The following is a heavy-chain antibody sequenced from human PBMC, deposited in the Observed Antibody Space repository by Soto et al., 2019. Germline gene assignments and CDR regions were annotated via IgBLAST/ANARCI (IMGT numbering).Heavy chain of an antibody. CDR2: IYYSGST. CDR1: GGSISSGDYY. J-gene: IGHJ6*02. D-gene: IGHD2-2*02. Sequence: SETLSLTCTVSGGSISSGDYYWSWIRQPPGQGLEWIGYIYYSGSTYYNPSLKSRVTISVDTSKIQFSLKLSSVTAADTAVYYCARGGDCSSTSCYTWAYYYGMDVWGQGTTVTVAS. V-gene: IGHV4-30-4*01. CDR3: ARGGDCSSTSCYTWAYYYGMDV.